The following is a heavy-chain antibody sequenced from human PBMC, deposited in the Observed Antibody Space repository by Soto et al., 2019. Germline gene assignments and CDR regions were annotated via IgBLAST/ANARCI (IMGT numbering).Heavy chain of an antibody. CDR3: ARDLSPADGNLLYEAFDI. CDR1: GFTFSTYW. Sequence: EVQLVESGGDLVQPGGSLRLSCAASGFTFSTYWMTWVRQAPGRGLEWVANIRKDASVIHYADSVEGRFTISRDNARKSICLRMSSLRAEDTAVYFCARDLSPADGNLLYEAFDIWGQGTVVTVSS. CDR2: IRKDASVI. J-gene: IGHJ3*02. D-gene: IGHD2-2*01. V-gene: IGHV3-7*01.